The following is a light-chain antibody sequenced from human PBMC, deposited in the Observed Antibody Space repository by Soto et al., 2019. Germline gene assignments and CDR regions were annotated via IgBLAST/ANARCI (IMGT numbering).Light chain of an antibody. CDR1: QSIGSY. CDR2: AAS. J-gene: IGKJ1*01. V-gene: IGKV1-39*01. Sequence: DIQMTQSPSSLSASVGDRVTINCRASQSIGSYVNWYQQKPGQAPQLLIFAASSLQSGLPSIFTGSGYGTYFTLTISSVQPEDFATDYCQKIYIIPRAFGQGTTVEIK. CDR3: QKIYIIPRA.